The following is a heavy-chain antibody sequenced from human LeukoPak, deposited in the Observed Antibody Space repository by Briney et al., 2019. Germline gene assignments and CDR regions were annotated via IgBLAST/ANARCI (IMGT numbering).Heavy chain of an antibody. CDR3: AREKRKSVVVPAAISAIWFDP. J-gene: IGHJ5*02. CDR2: MKQDGSEK. CDR1: GFTFSSYW. V-gene: IGHV3-7*01. D-gene: IGHD2-2*01. Sequence: GGSLRLSCAASGFTFSSYWMSWVRQAPGKGLEWVANMKQDGSEKYYVDSVKGRFTISRDNAKNSLYLQMNSLRAEDTAVYYCAREKRKSVVVPAAISAIWFDPWGQGTLVTVSS.